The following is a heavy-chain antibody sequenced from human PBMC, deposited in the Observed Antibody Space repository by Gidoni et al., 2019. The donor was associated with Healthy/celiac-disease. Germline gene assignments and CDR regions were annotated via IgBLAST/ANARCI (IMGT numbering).Heavy chain of an antibody. J-gene: IGHJ4*02. CDR2: ISWNCVRV. V-gene: IGHV3-9*01. Sequence: EVQLVESGGGLVQRGRSLRLSCAASGFTCDAYALHWVRQAPGKGLEWVSGISWNCVRVGYAASVKGRFTISRDNANNSLYLQMTSLRAEDTALYYCAKDSSSWYDTPLNWGQGTLVTVSS. CDR3: AKDSSSWYDTPLN. CDR1: GFTCDAYA. D-gene: IGHD6-13*01.